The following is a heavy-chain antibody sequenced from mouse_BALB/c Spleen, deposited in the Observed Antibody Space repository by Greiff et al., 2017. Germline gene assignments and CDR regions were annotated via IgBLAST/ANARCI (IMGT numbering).Heavy chain of an antibody. V-gene: IGHV5-4*02. CDR3: ARGGVYAMDY. J-gene: IGHJ4*01. Sequence: EVQRVESGGGLVKPGGSLKLSCAASGFTFSDYYMYWVRQTPEKRLEWVATISDGGSYTYYPDSVKGRFTISRDNAKNNLYLQMSSLKSEDTAMYYCARGGVYAMDYWGQGTSVTVSS. CDR2: ISDGGSYT. CDR1: GFTFSDYY.